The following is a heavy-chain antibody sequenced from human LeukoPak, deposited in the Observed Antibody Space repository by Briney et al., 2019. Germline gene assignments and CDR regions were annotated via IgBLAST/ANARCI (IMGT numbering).Heavy chain of an antibody. J-gene: IGHJ4*02. CDR3: ARRNSDWYYFDY. D-gene: IGHD6-19*01. CDR2: IFYSGSA. V-gene: IGHV4-39*07. Sequence: NPSETLSLTCTVSGGSISSTIYHWGWIRQPPGKGLEWIGTIFYSGSAYYNPSIKSRFIISVNTSKNQFSLKLSSVTAADVAVYYCARRNSDWYYFDYWGQGALVTVSS. CDR1: GGSISSTIYH.